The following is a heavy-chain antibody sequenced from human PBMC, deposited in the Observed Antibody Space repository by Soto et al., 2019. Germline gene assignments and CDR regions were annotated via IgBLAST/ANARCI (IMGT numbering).Heavy chain of an antibody. CDR2: ISRDICYI. D-gene: IGHD3-22*01. Sequence: EVQLVESGGGLVKSGGSLRLSCAVSGFTFSSHSMRWVRQAPGKGLEWVSSISRDICYIYYADSVKGRVTISRDNAMNRLYLQMTSLRAEDRAVYYCARGYNSSWSDAFDMWSEGTVVTVSS. V-gene: IGHV3-21*01. CDR1: GFTFSSHS. J-gene: IGHJ3*02. CDR3: ARGYNSSWSDAFDM.